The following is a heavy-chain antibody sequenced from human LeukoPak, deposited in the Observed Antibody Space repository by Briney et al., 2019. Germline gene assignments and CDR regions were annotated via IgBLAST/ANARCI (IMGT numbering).Heavy chain of an antibody. D-gene: IGHD1-26*01. V-gene: IGHV1-58*02. CDR1: GFTFTSSA. Sequence: ASVKVSCKASGFTFTSSAMQWVRQARGQLLEWIGWIVVGSGNTNYAQKFQERVTITRDMSTSTAYMELSSLRSEDTAVYYCARGGVGATTYVWFDPWGQGTLVTVSS. J-gene: IGHJ5*02. CDR3: ARGGVGATTYVWFDP. CDR2: IVVGSGNT.